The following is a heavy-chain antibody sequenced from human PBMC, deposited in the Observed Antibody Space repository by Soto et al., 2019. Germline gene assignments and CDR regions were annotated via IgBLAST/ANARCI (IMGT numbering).Heavy chain of an antibody. CDR1: GFSFSSYG. Sequence: EVQVVESGGGLVQPGGSLRLSCAASGFSFSSYGMHWVRQAPGKGLVCVSRINGCGSITNYADSVKGRFTISRDNAKNTVYLQMHSLTAEDTAVYYCARGTGYYWGQGILVTVSS. CDR3: ARGTGYY. J-gene: IGHJ4*02. D-gene: IGHD1-1*01. V-gene: IGHV3-74*01. CDR2: INGCGSIT.